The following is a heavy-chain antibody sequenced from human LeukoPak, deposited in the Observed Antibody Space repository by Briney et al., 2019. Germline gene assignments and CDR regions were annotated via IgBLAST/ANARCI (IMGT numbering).Heavy chain of an antibody. J-gene: IGHJ4*02. CDR1: GFTFSRYG. Sequence: GGSLRLSCAASGFTFSRYGMHWVRQAPGKGLEWVAVISYDGSNKYYADSVKGRFTISRDNAKNSLYLQMNSLRAEDTAFYYCAKAELGVDTFFDYWGQGTLVTVSS. CDR3: AKAELGVDTFFDY. V-gene: IGHV3-30*18. D-gene: IGHD3-3*01. CDR2: ISYDGSNK.